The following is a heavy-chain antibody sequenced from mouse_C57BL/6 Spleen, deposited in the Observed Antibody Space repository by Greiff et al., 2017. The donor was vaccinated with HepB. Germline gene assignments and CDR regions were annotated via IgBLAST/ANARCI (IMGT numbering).Heavy chain of an antibody. CDR3: ARSDGYYGYFDV. D-gene: IGHD2-3*01. Sequence: QVQLQQPGAELVKPGASVKLSCKASGYTFTSYWMPWVKQRPGQGLEWIGEIDPSDSYTNYNQKFKGKATLTVDTSSSTAYMQLSSLTSEDSAVYYCARSDGYYGYFDVWGTGTTVTVSS. V-gene: IGHV1-50*01. CDR1: GYTFTSYW. J-gene: IGHJ1*03. CDR2: IDPSDSYT.